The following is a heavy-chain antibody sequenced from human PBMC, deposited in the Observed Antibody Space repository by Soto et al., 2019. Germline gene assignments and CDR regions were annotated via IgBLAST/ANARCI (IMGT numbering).Heavy chain of an antibody. V-gene: IGHV1-69*12. Sequence: QVQLVQSGAEVKKPGSSVKVSCKASGGTFSSYAISWVRQAPGQGLEWMGGIIPIFGTANYAQKFQGRVTITADEXKRPAYMEVSSLRSEDTAVDYWARDVGSWYGGAFDCWGQGTLVTVSS. CDR3: ARDVGSWYGGAFDC. D-gene: IGHD6-13*01. J-gene: IGHJ4*02. CDR2: IIPIFGTA. CDR1: GGTFSSYA.